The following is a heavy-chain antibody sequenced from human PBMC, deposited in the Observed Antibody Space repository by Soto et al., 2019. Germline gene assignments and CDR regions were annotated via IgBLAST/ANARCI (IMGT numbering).Heavy chain of an antibody. J-gene: IGHJ6*02. Sequence: GGSLRLSCAASGFTFSSYGMHWVRQAPGKGLEWVAVISYDGSNKYYADSVKGRFTISRDNSKNTLYLQMNSLRAEDTAVYYCAKDRCTNGVCQSIHYYYYYGMDVWGQGTTVTVSS. CDR3: AKDRCTNGVCQSIHYYYYYGMDV. V-gene: IGHV3-30*18. D-gene: IGHD2-8*01. CDR1: GFTFSSYG. CDR2: ISYDGSNK.